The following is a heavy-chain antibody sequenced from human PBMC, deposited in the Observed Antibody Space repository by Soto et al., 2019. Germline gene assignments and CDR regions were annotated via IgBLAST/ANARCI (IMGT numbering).Heavy chain of an antibody. CDR2: KSHDGGNT. CDR1: GFTFSMCS. D-gene: IGHD2-2*03. Sequence: GASLTLSCSAFGFTFSMCSVQCVSQDPGKRFYGLAVKSHDGGNTYYGDSVKGRFSTSRDNPKNTVYLQMNGLRAEETAVYYCAKVLGYCSSSTCSREVYYYYGMDVWA. J-gene: IGHJ6*02. CDR3: AKVLGYCSSSTCSREVYYYYGMDV. V-gene: IGHV3-30*18.